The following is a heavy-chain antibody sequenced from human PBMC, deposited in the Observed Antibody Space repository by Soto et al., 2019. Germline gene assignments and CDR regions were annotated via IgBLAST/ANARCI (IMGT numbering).Heavy chain of an antibody. V-gene: IGHV1-69*01. D-gene: IGHD6-13*01. CDR2: IIPIFGTA. CDR3: ARDQDSSSHPHYYYCMDV. Sequence: QVQLVQSGAEVKKPGSSVKVSCKASGGTFSSYAISWVRQAPGQGLEWMGGIIPIFGTANYAQKFQGRVTLTADESTSTAYMELSSLRSEDTAVYYCARDQDSSSHPHYYYCMDVWGQATTVTVSS. CDR1: GGTFSSYA. J-gene: IGHJ6*02.